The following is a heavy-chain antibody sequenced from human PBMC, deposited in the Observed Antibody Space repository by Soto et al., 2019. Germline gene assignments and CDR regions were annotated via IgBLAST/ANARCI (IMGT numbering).Heavy chain of an antibody. CDR3: ARFSGSYTRGLDY. CDR1: GFTFSDHY. J-gene: IGHJ4*02. Sequence: EVQLVESGGGLVQPGGSLRLSCAASGFTFSDHYMDWVRQAPGKGLEWVGRSRNKANSYSTEYAASVKGRFTISRDESKNSLYVQMNSLKTEDTAVYYCARFSGSYTRGLDYWGQGTLVTVSS. V-gene: IGHV3-72*01. CDR2: SRNKANSYST. D-gene: IGHD1-26*01.